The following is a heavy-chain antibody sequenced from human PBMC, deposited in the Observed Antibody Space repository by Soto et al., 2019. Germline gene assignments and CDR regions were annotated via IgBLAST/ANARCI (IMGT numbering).Heavy chain of an antibody. J-gene: IGHJ4*02. V-gene: IGHV3-11*06. Sequence: GGSLRLSCAASGFTVSDYYMSWIRQAPGKGLEWLSYSSNSGTYTRYADSVKGRFSISRDNAKNSLYLQMNGLRAEDTAVYYCARDLEVGSYLYYFDFCGQGALVTVSS. CDR2: SSNSGTYT. CDR1: GFTVSDYY. CDR3: ARDLEVGSYLYYFDF. D-gene: IGHD1-26*01.